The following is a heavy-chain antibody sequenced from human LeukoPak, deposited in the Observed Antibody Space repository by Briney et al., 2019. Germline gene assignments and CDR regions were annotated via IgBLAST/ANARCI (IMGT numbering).Heavy chain of an antibody. CDR3: ARDWASSGSNQVDY. J-gene: IGHJ4*02. D-gene: IGHD3-22*01. Sequence: SETLSLTCTVSNYSIFSRVYWGWIWQPPGKGLEWIANIYHNGNTAYSPSLRSRVTISVDTSNSQFSLTVTSVTASDTAVYYCARDWASSGSNQVDYWGQGTLVTVSS. CDR2: IYHNGNT. V-gene: IGHV4-38-2*02. CDR1: NYSIFSRVY.